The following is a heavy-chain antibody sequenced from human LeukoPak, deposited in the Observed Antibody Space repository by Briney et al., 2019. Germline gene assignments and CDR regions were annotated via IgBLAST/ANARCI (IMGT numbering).Heavy chain of an antibody. CDR1: GGSISSGSYY. J-gene: IGHJ4*02. CDR2: IYTSGSI. V-gene: IGHV4-61*02. D-gene: IGHD6-19*01. Sequence: PSQTLSLTCTVSGGSISSGSYYWSWIRQPAGKGLEWIGRIYTSGSINYNPSLKSRVTISVDTSKNQFSLKPSSVTAADTAVYFCATDIAVTGSFDYWGQGTLVTVSS. CDR3: ATDIAVTGSFDY.